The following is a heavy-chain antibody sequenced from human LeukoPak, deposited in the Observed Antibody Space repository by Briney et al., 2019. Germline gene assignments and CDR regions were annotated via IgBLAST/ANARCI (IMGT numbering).Heavy chain of an antibody. CDR3: ARTVLAVDTAMAIDY. CDR1: GYSFTSYW. CDR2: IYPGDSDT. J-gene: IGHJ4*02. D-gene: IGHD5-18*01. V-gene: IGHV5-51*01. Sequence: GESLKISCKGSGYSFTSYWIGWVRQMPGKGLEWMGSIYPGDSDTRYSPSFQGQVTISADNSISTAYLQWSSLKTSDTAMYYCARTVLAVDTAMAIDYWGQGTLVTVSS.